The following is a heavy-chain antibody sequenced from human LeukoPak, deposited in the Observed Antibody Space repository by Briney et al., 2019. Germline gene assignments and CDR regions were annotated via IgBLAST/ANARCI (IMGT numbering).Heavy chain of an antibody. V-gene: IGHV3-30*01. CDR3: ARVDSSSSFSFDY. D-gene: IGHD6-6*01. J-gene: IGHJ4*02. CDR1: GFTFSSYA. Sequence: PGRSLRLSCAASGFTFSSYAMHWVRQAPGKGLEWVAVISYDGSNKYYADSVKGRFTISRDNFKNTLYLQMNSLRAEDTAVYYCARVDSSSSFSFDYWGQGTLVTVSS. CDR2: ISYDGSNK.